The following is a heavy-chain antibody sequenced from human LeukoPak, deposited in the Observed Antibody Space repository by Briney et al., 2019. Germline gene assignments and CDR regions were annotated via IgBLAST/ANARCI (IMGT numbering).Heavy chain of an antibody. V-gene: IGHV4-34*01. Sequence: SETLSLTCTVSGGSISSYYWSWIRQPPGKGLEWIGEINHSGSTNYNPSLKSRVTISVDTSKNQFSLKLSSVTAADTAVYYCARGRHSSSSGYYYYYYMDVWGKGTTVTVSS. J-gene: IGHJ6*03. CDR3: ARGRHSSSSGYYYYYYMDV. CDR2: INHSGST. CDR1: GGSISSYY. D-gene: IGHD6-6*01.